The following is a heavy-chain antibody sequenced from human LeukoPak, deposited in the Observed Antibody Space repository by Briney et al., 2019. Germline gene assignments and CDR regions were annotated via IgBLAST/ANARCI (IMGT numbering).Heavy chain of an antibody. CDR1: GFTFSSYA. J-gene: IGHJ4*02. CDR3: ARCRDGYNYDY. V-gene: IGHV3-64*01. D-gene: IGHD5-24*01. CDR2: ISSNGGST. Sequence: PRGSLRLSCAASGFTFSSYAMHWVRQAPGKGLEYVSAISSNGGSTYYANSVKGRFTISRDNSKNTLYLQMGSLRAEDMAVYYCARCRDGYNYDYWGQGTLVTVSS.